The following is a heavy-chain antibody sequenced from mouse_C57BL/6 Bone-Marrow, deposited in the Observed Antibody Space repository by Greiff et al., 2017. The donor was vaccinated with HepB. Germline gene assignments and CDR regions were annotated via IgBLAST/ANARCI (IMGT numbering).Heavy chain of an antibody. V-gene: IGHV1-81*01. Sequence: VQLQESGAELARPGASVKLSCKASGYTFTSYGISWVKQRTGQGLEWIGEIYPRSGNTYYNEKFKGKATLTADKSSITAYMELRSLTSEDSAVYFCALSSSYAMDYWGQGTSVTVSS. CDR2: IYPRSGNT. CDR3: ALSSSYAMDY. D-gene: IGHD1-1*01. J-gene: IGHJ4*01. CDR1: GYTFTSYG.